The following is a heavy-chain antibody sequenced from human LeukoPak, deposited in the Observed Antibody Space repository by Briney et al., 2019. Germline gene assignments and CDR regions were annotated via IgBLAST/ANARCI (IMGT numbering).Heavy chain of an antibody. CDR1: GGSFSGYY. D-gene: IGHD6-19*01. V-gene: IGHV4-34*01. CDR3: ARGPIFIAVAMFDY. CDR2: INHSGST. Sequence: SETLSLTCAVYGGSFSGYYWSWIRQPPGKGLEWIWEINHSGSTNYNPSLKSRVTISVDTSKNQFSLKLSSVTAADTAVYYCARGPIFIAVAMFDYWGQGTLVTVSS. J-gene: IGHJ4*02.